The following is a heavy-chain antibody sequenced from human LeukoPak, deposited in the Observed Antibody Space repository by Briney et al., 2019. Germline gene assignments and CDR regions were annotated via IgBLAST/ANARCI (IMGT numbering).Heavy chain of an antibody. CDR1: GGSISSYY. J-gene: IGHJ4*02. CDR2: IYYSGST. V-gene: IGHV4-59*01. CDR3: ARVSGSYLSY. Sequence: SETLSLTCTVSGGSISSYYWSWIRQPPGKGLEWIGYIYYSGSTNYNPSLKSRVTISVDTSKNQFSLKLSSVTAADTAVYYCARVSGSYLSYWGQGTLVTVSS. D-gene: IGHD1-26*01.